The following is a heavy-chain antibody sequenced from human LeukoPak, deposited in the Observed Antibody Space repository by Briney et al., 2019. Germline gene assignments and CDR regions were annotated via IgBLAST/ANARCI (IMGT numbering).Heavy chain of an antibody. CDR3: AREFGYCSGGSCYEHDAFDI. CDR2: INPNSGGT. CDR1: GYTFTGYY. J-gene: IGHJ3*02. D-gene: IGHD2-15*01. V-gene: IGHV1-2*02. Sequence: GASVTVSCKASGYTFTGYYMHWVRQAPGQGLEWMGWINPNSGGTNYAQKFQGRVTMTRDTSISTAYMELSRLRSDDTAVYYCAREFGYCSGGSCYEHDAFDIWGQGTMVTVSS.